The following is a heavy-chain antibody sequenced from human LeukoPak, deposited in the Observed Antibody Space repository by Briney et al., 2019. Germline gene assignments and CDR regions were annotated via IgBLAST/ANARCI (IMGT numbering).Heavy chain of an antibody. Sequence: GGSLRLSCAASGFTFSTYSMNWVRQAPGKGLEWVSTITTSDGNTYYADSVKGRFTVSRDNSKNTLFLQMNSLRAEDTAVYYCAKDGGLWVSAHWGDSWGRGTLVTVSS. J-gene: IGHJ4*02. CDR1: GFTFSTYS. CDR3: AKDGGLWVSAHWGDS. V-gene: IGHV3-23*01. CDR2: ITTSDGNT. D-gene: IGHD7-27*01.